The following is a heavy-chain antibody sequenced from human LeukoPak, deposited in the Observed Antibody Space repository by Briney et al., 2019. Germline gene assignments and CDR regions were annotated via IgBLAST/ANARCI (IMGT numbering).Heavy chain of an antibody. J-gene: IGHJ4*02. CDR1: GFTFSSHA. CDR3: VKDYQVGNSPAFGDY. V-gene: IGHV3-23*01. CDR2: LIENGAST. Sequence: GGSLRLSCAASGFTFSSHAMSWVRRAPGKGLEWVSGLIENGASTYYADSVKGRFTISRDNSRNTMYLQMNSLRVEDTAVYYCVKDYQVGNSPAFGDYWGQGTLVTISS. D-gene: IGHD1-26*01.